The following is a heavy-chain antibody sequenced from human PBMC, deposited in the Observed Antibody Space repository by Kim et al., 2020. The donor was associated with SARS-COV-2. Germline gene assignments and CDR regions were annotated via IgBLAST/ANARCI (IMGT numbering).Heavy chain of an antibody. CDR1: GYTFTSYG. D-gene: IGHD6-13*01. V-gene: IGHV1-18*01. CDR2: ISAYNGNT. J-gene: IGHJ4*02. CDR3: ARVENGQQLPPPFDY. Sequence: ASVKVSCKASGYTFTSYGISWVRQAPGQGLEWMGWISAYNGNTNYAQKLQGRVTMTTDTSTSTAYMELRSLRSDDTAVYYCARVENGQQLPPPFDYWGQGTLVTVSS.